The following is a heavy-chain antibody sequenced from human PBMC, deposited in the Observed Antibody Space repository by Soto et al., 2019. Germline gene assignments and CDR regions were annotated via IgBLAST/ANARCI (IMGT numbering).Heavy chain of an antibody. J-gene: IGHJ4*02. V-gene: IGHV3-23*01. CDR3: AKRSTVSGLHYVDY. CDR1: GCTFSSYA. D-gene: IGHD4-17*01. Sequence: EVQILQSGGGLLQPVGSLRLSCAASGCTFSSYAMSWVRQAPGKGLEWVSIISGSGSSTYYADSVKGRFTISRNNSKNTHYLQMNILGAEDTVVYYCAKRSTVSGLHYVDYWGQGSLVTVSS. CDR2: ISGSGSST.